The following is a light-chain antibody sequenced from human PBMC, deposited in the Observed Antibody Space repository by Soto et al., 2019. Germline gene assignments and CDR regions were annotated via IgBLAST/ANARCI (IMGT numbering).Light chain of an antibody. CDR3: CSHSSSITWM. V-gene: IGLV2-14*03. J-gene: IGLJ3*02. CDR2: EVT. CDR1: SSDVGGYNF. Sequence: QSVRTQTASVSGSPGQSITISCTGTSSDVGGYNFVSWYQQHPGKAPKLIIHEVTNRPSGVSTRFSGSKSGNTASLTISGLQAEDEAVYYCCSHSSSITWMFGGGTQLTVL.